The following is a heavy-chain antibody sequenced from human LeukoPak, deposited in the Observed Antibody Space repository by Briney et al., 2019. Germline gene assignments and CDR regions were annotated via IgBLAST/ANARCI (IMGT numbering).Heavy chain of an antibody. CDR1: GFTFGDYY. D-gene: IGHD6-13*01. Sequence: GGSLRLSCAASGFTFGDYYMSWIRQAPGKGLEWVSYISSSGSTIYYADSVKGRFTISRDNAKNSLYLQMNSLRAEDTAVYYCAREVSKQLVTPWGQGTLVTVSS. CDR2: ISSSGSTI. J-gene: IGHJ4*02. CDR3: AREVSKQLVTP. V-gene: IGHV3-11*01.